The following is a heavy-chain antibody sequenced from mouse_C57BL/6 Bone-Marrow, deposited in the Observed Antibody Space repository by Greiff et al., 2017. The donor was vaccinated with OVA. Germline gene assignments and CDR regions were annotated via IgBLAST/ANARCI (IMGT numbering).Heavy chain of an antibody. CDR2: ISYSGST. CDR3: GGGANGNCFAY. D-gene: IGHD4-1*01. CDR1: GYSITSGYD. V-gene: IGHV3-1*01. Sequence: EVQLQQSGPGMVKPSQSLSLTCTVTGYSITSGYDWHWIRQFPGSKLGWMGYISYSGSTNYNPSLKSRISITHATSTNHFFLKLNYVTTEDTATYYCGGGANGNCFAYWGQGTLLTVSA. J-gene: IGHJ3*01.